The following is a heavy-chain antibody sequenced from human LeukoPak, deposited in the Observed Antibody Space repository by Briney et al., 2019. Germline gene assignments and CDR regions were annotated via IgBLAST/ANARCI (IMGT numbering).Heavy chain of an antibody. CDR3: ARGGSRTSNWNGNWFDP. CDR1: GGTFSSYA. Sequence: SVKVSCTASGGTFSSYAISWVRQAPGQGLEWMGRIIPILGIANYAQKFQGRVTITADKSTSTAYMELSSLRSEDTAVYYCARGGSRTSNWNGNWFDPWGQGTLVTVSS. J-gene: IGHJ5*02. V-gene: IGHV1-69*04. CDR2: IIPILGIA. D-gene: IGHD1-1*01.